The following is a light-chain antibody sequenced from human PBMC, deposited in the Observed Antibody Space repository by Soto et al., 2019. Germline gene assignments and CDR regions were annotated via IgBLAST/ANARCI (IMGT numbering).Light chain of an antibody. CDR3: QQYSSYSAGT. J-gene: IGKJ1*01. CDR2: KAS. Sequence: DIQMTQSPSTLSASVGDRVTITCRASQSIDSWLAWYQQKPGKTPNLLIYKASNLESGVPSRFSGSGSGTEFTLTISSLQADDFATYCCQQYSSYSAGTFGQGTKVEIK. CDR1: QSIDSW. V-gene: IGKV1-5*03.